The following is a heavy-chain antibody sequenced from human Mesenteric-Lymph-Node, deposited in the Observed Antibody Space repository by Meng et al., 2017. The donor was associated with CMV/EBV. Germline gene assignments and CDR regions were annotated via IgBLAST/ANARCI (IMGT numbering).Heavy chain of an antibody. J-gene: IGHJ5*02. D-gene: IGHD2-15*01. CDR2: IYYSGST. CDR3: ARDQRGGGWFDP. CDR1: GGSFSGYY. Sequence: LTCAVYGGSFSGYYWSWIRQPPGKGLEWIGYIYYSGSTYYNPSLKSRVTISVDTSKNQFSLKLSSVTAADTAVYYCARDQRGGGWFDPWGQGTLVTVSS. V-gene: IGHV4-30-4*08.